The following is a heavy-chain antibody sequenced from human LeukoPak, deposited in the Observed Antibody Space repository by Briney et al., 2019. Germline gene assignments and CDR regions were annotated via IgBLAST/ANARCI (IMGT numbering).Heavy chain of an antibody. CDR3: AKVRRAYSSSWYFDY. Sequence: GGSLRLSCAASGFTFDDYAMHWVRQAPGKGLEWVSGISWNSGSIGYADSVKGRFTISRDNAKNSLYLQMNSLRAEDTALYYCAKVRRAYSSSWYFDYWGQGTLVTVSS. CDR1: GFTFDDYA. D-gene: IGHD6-13*01. V-gene: IGHV3-9*01. CDR2: ISWNSGSI. J-gene: IGHJ4*02.